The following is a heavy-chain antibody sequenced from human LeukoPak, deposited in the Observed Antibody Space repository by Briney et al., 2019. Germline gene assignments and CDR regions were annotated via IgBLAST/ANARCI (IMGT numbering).Heavy chain of an antibody. Sequence: SETLSLTCAVYGESFSGYYWSWIRQPPGKGLEWIGYIYYSGSTNYNPSLKSRVTISVDTSKNQFSLKLSSMTAADTAVYYCARRYYYDSSGYYFSKGAFDIWGQGTMVTVSS. V-gene: IGHV4-34*01. CDR1: GESFSGYY. CDR2: IYYSGST. J-gene: IGHJ3*02. CDR3: ARRYYYDSSGYYFSKGAFDI. D-gene: IGHD3-22*01.